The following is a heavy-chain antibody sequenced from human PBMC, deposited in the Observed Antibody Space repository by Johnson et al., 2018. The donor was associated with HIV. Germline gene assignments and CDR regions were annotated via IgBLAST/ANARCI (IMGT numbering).Heavy chain of an antibody. D-gene: IGHD1-26*01. CDR1: GFAFSGYW. J-gene: IGHJ3*02. V-gene: IGHV3-7*01. CDR3: ARGIVGAEEGAFDI. Sequence: VQLVESGGGLVQPGGSLRLSCAASGFAFSGYWMSWVRQAPGKGLEWVANIKQDGSEKYYMDSVKGRFTISRDNAKNSLYLQMNSLRAEDTAVYYWARGIVGAEEGAFDIWGQGTLVTVSS. CDR2: IKQDGSEK.